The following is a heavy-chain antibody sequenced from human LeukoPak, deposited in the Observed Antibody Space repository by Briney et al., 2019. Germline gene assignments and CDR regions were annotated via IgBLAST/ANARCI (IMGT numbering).Heavy chain of an antibody. V-gene: IGHV3-48*01. Sequence: GGSLRLSCAASGFTLSSYSMNWVRQAPGKGLEWVSFISSSSSPIYYADSVKGRFTISRDNAKNSLYLQMNSLRAEDTAVYYCARKYCSSTSCYFTNMDVWGKGTTVTVSS. CDR1: GFTLSSYS. J-gene: IGHJ6*03. CDR3: ARKYCSSTSCYFTNMDV. CDR2: ISSSSSPI. D-gene: IGHD2-2*01.